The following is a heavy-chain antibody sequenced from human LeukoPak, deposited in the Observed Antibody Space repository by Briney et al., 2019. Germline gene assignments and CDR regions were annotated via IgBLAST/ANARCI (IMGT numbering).Heavy chain of an antibody. CDR2: IKQDGSEK. D-gene: IGHD3-10*01. CDR1: GFTFSSYW. V-gene: IGHV3-7*03. J-gene: IGHJ4*02. Sequence: GGSLRLSCAASGFTFSSYWMSWVRQAPGKGLEWVANIKQDGSEKTYVDSVKGRFTIFRDNAKNLLYLQMNSLKTEDTAVYYCSGSFGELSFFDYWGQGTLVTVSS. CDR3: SGSFGELSFFDY.